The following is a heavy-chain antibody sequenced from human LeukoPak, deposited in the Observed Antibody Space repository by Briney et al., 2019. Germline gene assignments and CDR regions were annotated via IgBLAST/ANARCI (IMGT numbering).Heavy chain of an antibody. CDR1: GYTFTSYG. J-gene: IGHJ6*02. Sequence: GASVKVSCKASGYTFTSYGISWVRQAPGQGLEWMGWISAYNGNTNYAQKLQGRVTMTTDTSTSTAYMELRSLRSDDTAVYYCAREGEESPPDYYYGMDVWGQGTTVTVSS. V-gene: IGHV1-18*01. D-gene: IGHD3-10*01. CDR3: AREGEESPPDYYYGMDV. CDR2: ISAYNGNT.